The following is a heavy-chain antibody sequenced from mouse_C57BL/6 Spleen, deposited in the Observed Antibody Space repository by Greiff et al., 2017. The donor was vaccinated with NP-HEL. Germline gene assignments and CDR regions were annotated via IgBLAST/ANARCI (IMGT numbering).Heavy chain of an antibody. CDR1: GFSFNTYA. V-gene: IGHV10-1*01. CDR2: IRSKSNNYAT. J-gene: IGHJ2*01. D-gene: IGHD2-12*01. Sequence: EVKLVESGGGLVQPKGSLKLSCAASGFSFNTYAMNWVRQAPGKGLEWVARIRSKSNNYATYYADSVKDRFTISRDDSESMLYLQMNNLKTEDTAMYYCVRQYSAWYFDYWGQGTTLTVSS. CDR3: VRQYSAWYFDY.